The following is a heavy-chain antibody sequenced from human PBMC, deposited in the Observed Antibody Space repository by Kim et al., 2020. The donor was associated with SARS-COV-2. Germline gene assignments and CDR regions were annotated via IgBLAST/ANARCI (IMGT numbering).Heavy chain of an antibody. D-gene: IGHD3-10*01. V-gene: IGHV1-3*01. J-gene: IGHJ5*02. CDR3: ARTAGGLLLWFGRNNWFDP. Sequence: GRVTITRDTSASTAYMELSSLRSEDTAVYYCARTAGGLLLWFGRNNWFDPWGQGTLVTVSS.